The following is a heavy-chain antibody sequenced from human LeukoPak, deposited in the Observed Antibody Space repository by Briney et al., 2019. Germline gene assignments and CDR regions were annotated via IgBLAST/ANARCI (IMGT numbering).Heavy chain of an antibody. V-gene: IGHV3-74*03. CDR2: VNSDGSST. CDR1: GFTFSSYW. CDR3: ARSPNCGGDCS. J-gene: IGHJ5*02. D-gene: IGHD2-21*02. Sequence: GGSLRLSCAVSGFTFSSYWMHWVRQAPGKGLVWVSRVNSDGSSTTYADSVKGRFTISRDNAKNTLYLQMNSLRAEDTTVYYCARSPNCGGDCSWGQGTLVTVSS.